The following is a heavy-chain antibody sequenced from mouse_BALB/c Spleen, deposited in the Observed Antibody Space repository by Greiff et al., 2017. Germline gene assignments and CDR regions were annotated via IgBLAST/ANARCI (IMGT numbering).Heavy chain of an antibody. J-gene: IGHJ4*01. Sequence: EVKLMESGPSLVKPSQTLSLTCSVTGDSITSGYWNWIRKFPGNKLEYMGYISYSGSTYYNPSLKSRISITRDTSKNQYYLQLNSVTTEDTATYYCARGNRYEGYAMDYWGQGTSVTVSS. D-gene: IGHD2-14*01. CDR2: ISYSGST. CDR1: GDSITSGY. CDR3: ARGNRYEGYAMDY. V-gene: IGHV3-8*02.